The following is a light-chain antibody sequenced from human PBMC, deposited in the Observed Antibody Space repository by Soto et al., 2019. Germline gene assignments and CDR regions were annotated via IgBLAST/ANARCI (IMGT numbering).Light chain of an antibody. CDR2: DAS. J-gene: IGKJ4*01. Sequence: EIVMTQSPVTLSVSPGERATLSCRASQSVSSNLAWYQQKPGQAPSLLIYDASNRATGIPARFSASGSGTDFTLTISSLEPEDFADYYCQQRSNWPLTFGGGTKVDIK. CDR3: QQRSNWPLT. V-gene: IGKV3-11*01. CDR1: QSVSSN.